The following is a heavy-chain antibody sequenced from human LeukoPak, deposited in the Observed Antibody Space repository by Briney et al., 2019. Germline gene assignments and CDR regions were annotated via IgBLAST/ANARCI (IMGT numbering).Heavy chain of an antibody. Sequence: SETLSLTCAVYGGSFSGYYWSWIRQPPGKGLEWIGEINHSGSTNYNPSLKSRVTISVDTSKNPFSLKLSSVTAADTAVYYCASITMVRGANYYFDYWGQGTLVTVSS. CDR1: GGSFSGYY. CDR2: INHSGST. J-gene: IGHJ4*02. CDR3: ASITMVRGANYYFDY. V-gene: IGHV4-34*01. D-gene: IGHD3-10*01.